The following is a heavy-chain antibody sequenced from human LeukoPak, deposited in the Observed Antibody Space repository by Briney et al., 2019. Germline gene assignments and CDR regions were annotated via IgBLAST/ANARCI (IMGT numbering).Heavy chain of an antibody. CDR1: GFSFSSYG. V-gene: IGHV3-23*01. CDR2: IHPSGANR. Sequence: GGSLRLSCVAYGFSFSSYGMTWVRQAAGKGLEWVSTIHPSGANRHHADSVKVRFTISRDNSKNTLYLQMNSLRVEDTAIYYCAKDPSTLTITDDYWGQGTLVTVSS. J-gene: IGHJ4*02. D-gene: IGHD5-24*01. CDR3: AKDPSTLTITDDY.